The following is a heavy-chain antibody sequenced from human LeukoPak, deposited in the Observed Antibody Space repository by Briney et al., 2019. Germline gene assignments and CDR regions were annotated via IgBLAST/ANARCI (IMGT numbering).Heavy chain of an antibody. CDR1: GYTFTSYD. CDR2: MNPNSGNT. CDR3: ARGRLGVRTVLTYYYYYMDV. Sequence: ASVKVSCKASGYTFTSYDINWVRQATGQGLEWMGWMNPNSGNTGYAQKFQGRVTITRNTSISTAYMELSSLRSEDTAVYYCARGRLGVRTVLTYYYYYMDVWGKGTTVTVSS. V-gene: IGHV1-8*03. D-gene: IGHD2-8*01. J-gene: IGHJ6*03.